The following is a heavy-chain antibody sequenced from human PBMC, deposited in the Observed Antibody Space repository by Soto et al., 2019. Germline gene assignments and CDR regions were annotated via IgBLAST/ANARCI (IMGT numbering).Heavy chain of an antibody. J-gene: IGHJ5*02. V-gene: IGHV1-18*01. CDR3: ARAGIVVVPANRKDNWFDP. CDR1: GYTFTSYG. CDR2: ISAYNSNT. D-gene: IGHD2-2*01. Sequence: ASVRVSCKASGYTFTSYGIRWVRQAPGQGLEWMGWISAYNSNTNYAQKLQGRVTMTTDTSTSTAYMELRSLRSDDTAVYYCARAGIVVVPANRKDNWFDPWGQGTLVTVSS.